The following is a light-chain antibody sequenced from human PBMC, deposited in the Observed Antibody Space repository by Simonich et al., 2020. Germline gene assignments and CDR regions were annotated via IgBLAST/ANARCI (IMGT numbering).Light chain of an antibody. CDR3: QQRSNWYT. CDR1: PSVSSN. CDR2: GAS. V-gene: IGKV3-15*01. J-gene: IGKJ2*01. Sequence: EIVMTQSPATLSVSPGERATLSCRASPSVSSNLAWYQQKPGQAPRLLIYGASTRATGIPARFSGSGSGTEFTLTISSLQSEDFAVYYCQQRSNWYTFGQGTKLEIK.